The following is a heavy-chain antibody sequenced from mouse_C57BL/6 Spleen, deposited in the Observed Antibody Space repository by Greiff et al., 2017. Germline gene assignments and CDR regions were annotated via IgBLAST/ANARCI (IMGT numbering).Heavy chain of an antibody. CDR3: ARGPPRYYGSSYEAWFAY. CDR1: GYSITSGYY. CDR2: ISYDGSN. J-gene: IGHJ3*01. V-gene: IGHV3-6*01. D-gene: IGHD1-1*01. Sequence: VQLKESGPGLVKPSQSLSLTCSVTGYSITSGYYWNWIRQFPGNKLEWMGYISYDGSNNYNPSLKNRIPITRDTSKNQFFLKLNSVTTEDTATYYCARGPPRYYGSSYEAWFAYWGQGTLVTVSA.